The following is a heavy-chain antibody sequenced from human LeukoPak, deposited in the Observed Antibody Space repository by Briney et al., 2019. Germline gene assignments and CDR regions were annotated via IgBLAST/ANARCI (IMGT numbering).Heavy chain of an antibody. D-gene: IGHD2-2*01. CDR1: GFTFSSYG. J-gene: IGHJ4*02. V-gene: IGHV3-30*02. Sequence: PGGSLRLSCAASGFTFSSYGMHWVRQAPGKGLEWVASIRSDGSNQYYADSVKGRFTISRDNSKNTPYLQMNSLRVEDTAVYYCARGAGCSSTRCSSPCWGQGTLVTVSS. CDR3: ARGAGCSSTRCSSPC. CDR2: IRSDGSNQ.